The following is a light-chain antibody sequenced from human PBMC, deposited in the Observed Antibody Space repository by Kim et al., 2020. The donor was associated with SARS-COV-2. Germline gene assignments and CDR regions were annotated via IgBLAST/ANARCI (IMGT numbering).Light chain of an antibody. CDR1: QSISSY. Sequence: ASVGDRVTITCRASQSISSYLDWYQQKPGKAPKLLIYAASSLQSGVPSRFSGSGSGTDFTLTISSLQPEDFATYYCQQSYSTRITFGQGTRLEIK. CDR2: AAS. V-gene: IGKV1-39*01. J-gene: IGKJ5*01. CDR3: QQSYSTRIT.